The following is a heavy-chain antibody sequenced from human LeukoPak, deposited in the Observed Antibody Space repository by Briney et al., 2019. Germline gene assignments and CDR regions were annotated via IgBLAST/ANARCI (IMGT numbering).Heavy chain of an antibody. V-gene: IGHV3-48*01. CDR2: ISSSSSTI. J-gene: IGHJ6*02. CDR3: ASVNDYGDYHYGMDV. D-gene: IGHD4-17*01. Sequence: GGSLRLSCAASGFTFSSYSMNWVRQAPGKGLEWVSYISSSSSTIYYADSVKGRFTISRDNAKNSLYLQMNSLRAEDTAVYYCASVNDYGDYHYGMDVWGQGTTVTVSS. CDR1: GFTFSSYS.